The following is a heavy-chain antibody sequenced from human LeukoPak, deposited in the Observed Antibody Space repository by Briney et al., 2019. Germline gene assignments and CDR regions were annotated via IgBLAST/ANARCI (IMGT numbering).Heavy chain of an antibody. CDR3: ARPYCSGGSCYRGAFDI. Sequence: PSETLSLTCTVSGGSISTHYWSWLRQPPGKGLAWIGYIYYSGNTNYNPSLKSRLTISVDTSNNQSSLKLSSVTAADAAMYYCARPYCSGGSCYRGAFDIWGQGTMVTVSS. CDR1: GGSISTHY. CDR2: IYYSGNT. D-gene: IGHD2-15*01. J-gene: IGHJ3*02. V-gene: IGHV4-59*11.